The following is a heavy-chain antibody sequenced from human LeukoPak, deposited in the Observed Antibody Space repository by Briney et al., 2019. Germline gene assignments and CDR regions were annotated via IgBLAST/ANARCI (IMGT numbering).Heavy chain of an antibody. CDR1: GYAFSNFY. V-gene: IGHV1-46*01. D-gene: IGHD4-11*01. CDR2: VNPSGDSG. J-gene: IGHJ4*02. CDR3: ARDHTVTTAPFDN. Sequence: ASVKISCKTSGYAFSNFYMHWVRQAPGQGLEWMGIVNPSGDSGNYAQIGKNFQGRLTVTSDTSTRTFYIQLISLTFDDTAIYYCARDHTVTTAPFDNWGQGTLVTVSS.